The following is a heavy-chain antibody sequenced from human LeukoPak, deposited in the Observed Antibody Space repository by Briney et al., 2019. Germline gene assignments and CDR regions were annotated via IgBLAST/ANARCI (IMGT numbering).Heavy chain of an antibody. D-gene: IGHD1-26*01. CDR3: ARLLSGSHDAFDI. CDR1: GYTFTGYW. Sequence: ASVKVSCKASGYTFTGYWHWVRQAPGQGREWMGRINPNSGGTDYAQNFQGRGTMTRDTSISTAYMELSSLRSDDTAVYYCARLLSGSHDAFDIWGQGTMVTVSS. CDR2: INPNSGGT. J-gene: IGHJ3*02. V-gene: IGHV1-2*06.